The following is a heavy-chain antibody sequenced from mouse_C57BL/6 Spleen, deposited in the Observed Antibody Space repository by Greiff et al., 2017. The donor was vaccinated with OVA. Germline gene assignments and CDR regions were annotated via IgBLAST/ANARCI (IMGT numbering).Heavy chain of an antibody. Sequence: VQLQQSGAELVRPGASVKLSCKASGYTFTDYYINWVKQRPGQGLEWIARIYPGSGNTYYNEKFKGKATLTAEKSSSTAYMQLSSLTSEDSAVYFCAREGLDLVTTGYFDYWGQGTTLTVSS. V-gene: IGHV1-76*01. CDR2: IYPGSGNT. D-gene: IGHD2-2*01. CDR3: AREGLDLVTTGYFDY. J-gene: IGHJ2*01. CDR1: GYTFTDYY.